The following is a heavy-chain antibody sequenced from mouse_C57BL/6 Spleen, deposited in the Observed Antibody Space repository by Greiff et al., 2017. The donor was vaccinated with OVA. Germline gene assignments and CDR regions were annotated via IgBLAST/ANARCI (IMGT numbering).Heavy chain of an antibody. Sequence: EVQLMESGGGLVKPGGSLKLSCAASGFTFSDYGMHWVRQAPEKGLEWVAYISSGSSTIYYADTVKGRFTISRDNAKNTLFLQMTSLRSEDTAMYYCARESYRDAMDYWGQGTSVTVSS. CDR1: GFTFSDYG. D-gene: IGHD2-12*01. V-gene: IGHV5-17*01. CDR2: ISSGSSTI. CDR3: ARESYRDAMDY. J-gene: IGHJ4*01.